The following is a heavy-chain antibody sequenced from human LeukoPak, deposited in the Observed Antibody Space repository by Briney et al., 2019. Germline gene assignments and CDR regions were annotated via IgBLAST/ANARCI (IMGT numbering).Heavy chain of an antibody. CDR1: GYSFTSYW. CDR3: ARQEYCSGGSCYTWFDP. CDR2: TYPADSDI. D-gene: IGHD2-15*01. J-gene: IGHJ5*02. Sequence: GESLKISCKGSGYSFTSYWIGWVRQMPGKGLEWMGITYPADSDIRYSPSFQGQVTISADKSISTAYLQWSSLKASDTAMYYCARQEYCSGGSCYTWFDPWGQGTLVTVSS. V-gene: IGHV5-51*01.